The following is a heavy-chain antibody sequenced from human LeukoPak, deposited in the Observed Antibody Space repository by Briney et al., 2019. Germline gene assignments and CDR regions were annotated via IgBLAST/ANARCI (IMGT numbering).Heavy chain of an antibody. D-gene: IGHD4-11*01. CDR1: GFTFSSYA. CDR2: ISYDGSNK. CDR3: ARVGAGATVGPRVDY. J-gene: IGHJ4*02. Sequence: SGGSLSFSCAASGFTFSSYAMHWLRQAPGKGLEWVAVISYDGSNKYYADSVKGRFTISRDNSKNTLYLQMNSLRAEDTAVYYCARVGAGATVGPRVDYWGQGTLVTVSS. V-gene: IGHV3-30-3*01.